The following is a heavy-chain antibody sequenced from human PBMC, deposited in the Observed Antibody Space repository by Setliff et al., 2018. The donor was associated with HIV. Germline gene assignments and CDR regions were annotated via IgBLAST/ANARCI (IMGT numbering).Heavy chain of an antibody. CDR1: TYSISSGYY. CDR2: IYHSGST. CDR3: ARHGGIAGTTDAFDI. D-gene: IGHD1-7*01. J-gene: IGHJ3*02. V-gene: IGHV4-38-2*01. Sequence: SETLSLTCAVSTYSISSGYYWGWIRLPPGKGLEWIGSIYHSGSTYYNPSLKSRVTISVDTSKNQFSLKLSSVTAADTAVYYCARHGGIAGTTDAFDIWGQGTMVTVSS.